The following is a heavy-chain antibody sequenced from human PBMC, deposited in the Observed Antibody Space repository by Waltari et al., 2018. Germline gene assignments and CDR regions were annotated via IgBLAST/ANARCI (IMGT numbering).Heavy chain of an antibody. CDR2: INHCGST. V-gene: IGHV4-34*01. CDR1: GGSFSGYY. CDR3: ARKPRSWYPYYFDY. D-gene: IGHD6-13*01. J-gene: IGHJ4*02. Sequence: QVQLQQWGAGLLKPSETLSLTCAVYGGSFSGYYWSWIRQPPGKGLEWIGEINHCGSTNYNPSLKSRVTISVDTSKNQFSLKLSSVTAADTAVYYCARKPRSWYPYYFDYWGQGTLVTVSS.